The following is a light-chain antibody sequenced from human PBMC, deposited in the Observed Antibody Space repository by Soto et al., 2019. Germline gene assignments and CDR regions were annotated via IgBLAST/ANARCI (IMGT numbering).Light chain of an antibody. V-gene: IGLV2-11*01. CDR1: SSDVGGYNY. J-gene: IGLJ1*01. CDR3: CSYAGSYTL. CDR2: DVS. Sequence: QSALTQPRSVSGSPGQSVTISCTGTSSDVGGYNYVSWYQQHPGKAPKLMIYDVSKRPSGVPDRFSGSKSGNTASLTISGLQAEDEADYYCCSYAGSYTLFGTGTKGTVL.